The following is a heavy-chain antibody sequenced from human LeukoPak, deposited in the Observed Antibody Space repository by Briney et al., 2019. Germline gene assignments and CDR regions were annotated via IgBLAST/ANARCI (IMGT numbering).Heavy chain of an antibody. CDR1: GYTFTSYG. J-gene: IGHJ4*02. CDR2: ISAYNGNT. CDR3: ARVPGDYSVRFRDPYYFDY. V-gene: IGHV1-18*01. D-gene: IGHD4-17*01. Sequence: ASVKVSCKASGYTFTSYGISWVRQAPGPGLEWMGWISAYNGNTNYAQKLQGRVTMTTDTSTSTAYMGLRSLRSDDTAVYYCARVPGDYSVRFRDPYYFDYWGQGTLVTVSS.